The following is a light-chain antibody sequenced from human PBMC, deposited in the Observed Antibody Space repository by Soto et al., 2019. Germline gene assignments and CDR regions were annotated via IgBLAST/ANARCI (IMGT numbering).Light chain of an antibody. CDR3: MQARETPYT. V-gene: IGKV2-28*01. CDR1: QRLLHSNGNTF. Sequence: EIVMTQSPPSLTVTPGEPASISCRSSQRLLHSNGNTFLDWYLQKPGQSPQLLIYLGSNRASGVPDRVSGSEAGTDFTLKISRVEAEDAGVYYCMQARETPYTFGQGTKLEIK. CDR2: LGS. J-gene: IGKJ2*01.